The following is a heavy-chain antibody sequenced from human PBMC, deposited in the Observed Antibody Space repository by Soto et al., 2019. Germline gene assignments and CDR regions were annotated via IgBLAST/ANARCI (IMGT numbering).Heavy chain of an antibody. CDR1: GGSISSGAYY. J-gene: IGHJ4*02. D-gene: IGHD3-3*01. CDR3: ARGITIFGVVYFDY. CDR2: INYSGST. V-gene: IGHV4-31*03. Sequence: PSETLSLTCTVSGGSISSGAYYWSWIRQHPGKGLEWIGYINYSGSTYYNPSLKSRVTISVDTSKNQFSLILSSVTAADTAVYYCARGITIFGVVYFDYWGQGTLVTAPQ.